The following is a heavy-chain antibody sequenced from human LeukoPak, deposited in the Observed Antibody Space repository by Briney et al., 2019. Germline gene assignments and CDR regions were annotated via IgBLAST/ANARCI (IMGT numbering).Heavy chain of an antibody. D-gene: IGHD4-23*01. CDR1: GYTFTSYG. J-gene: IGHJ4*02. CDR3: ARDLDDYGGKGLFDY. Sequence: GASVKVSCKASGYTFTSYGISWVRQAPGQGLEWMGWISAYNGNTNYAQKLQGRVTMTTDTSTSTAYMELRSLRSDDTAVYCCARDLDDYGGKGLFDYWGQGTLVTVSS. V-gene: IGHV1-18*01. CDR2: ISAYNGNT.